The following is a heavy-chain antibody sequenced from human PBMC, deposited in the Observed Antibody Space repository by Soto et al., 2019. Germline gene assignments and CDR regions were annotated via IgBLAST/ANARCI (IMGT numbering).Heavy chain of an antibody. V-gene: IGHV4-34*01. D-gene: IGHD2-21*01. Sequence: LSLPCAVSGGPFSGVYWSWIRQPPGKGLEWIGGVNHRGSANYNPSLEGRVTMSVDTSKNQFSLKLTSVTAADSAVYYCARDAFCGSGTCRVGHWFDPWGQGTLVTVSS. CDR1: GGPFSGVY. CDR2: VNHRGSA. CDR3: ARDAFCGSGTCRVGHWFDP. J-gene: IGHJ5*02.